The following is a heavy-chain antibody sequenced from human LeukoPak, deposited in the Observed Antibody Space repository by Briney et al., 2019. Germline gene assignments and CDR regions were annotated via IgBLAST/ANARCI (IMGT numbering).Heavy chain of an antibody. D-gene: IGHD3-10*01. CDR3: TTSRTMVRGVSDY. CDR1: GFTFSNAW. Sequence: PGGSLRLSCAASGFTFSNAWMNWVRQAPGKGLEWVGRIKSKTDGGTTDYAAPVKGRFTISRDDSKNTLYLQMNSLKTEVTAVYYCTTSRTMVRGVSDYWGQGTLVTVSS. J-gene: IGHJ4*02. V-gene: IGHV3-15*07. CDR2: IKSKTDGGTT.